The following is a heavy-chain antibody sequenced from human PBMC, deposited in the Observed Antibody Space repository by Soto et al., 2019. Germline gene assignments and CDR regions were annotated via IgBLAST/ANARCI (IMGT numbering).Heavy chain of an antibody. CDR1: DHTFTYYG. CDR3: AATGVHYFGLDV. D-gene: IGHD1-1*01. V-gene: IGHV1-18*01. CDR2: ISGYNGNT. Sequence: QVQLLQSGGEVKKPGASVKVSCNSSDHTFTYYGINWVRRAPGQGLEWMGWISGYNGNTKYAQKFQDRVTMSADTSTRTASMEMRSLTSDDTDFYFWAATGVHYFGLDVWGQGTTVTVSS. J-gene: IGHJ6*02.